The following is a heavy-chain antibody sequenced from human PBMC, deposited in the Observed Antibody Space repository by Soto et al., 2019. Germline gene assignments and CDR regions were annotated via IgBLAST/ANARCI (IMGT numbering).Heavy chain of an antibody. Sequence: EVQLLESGGGLVQPGGSLRLACATSGFSFSTYAMTWVRQAPGKGLEWVSTFNGNGGGTYYPDSVKGLFTISRDNSKNTLYLKMDSLRAEDTANYYWAKDNSLHWFDPWGQGTLVTVSS. D-gene: IGHD2-15*01. CDR3: AKDNSLHWFDP. J-gene: IGHJ5*02. CDR1: GFSFSTYA. CDR2: FNGNGGGT. V-gene: IGHV3-23*01.